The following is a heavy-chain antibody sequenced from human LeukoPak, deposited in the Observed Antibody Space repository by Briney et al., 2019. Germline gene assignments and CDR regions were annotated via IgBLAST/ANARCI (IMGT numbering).Heavy chain of an antibody. V-gene: IGHV3-74*01. CDR1: GFTFSSYW. Sequence: GGSLRLSCAASGFTFSSYWMHWVRQAPEKGLVWVSRINSDGGSTSYADSVKGRFTISRDNAKNTLYLQMNSLRAEDTAVYYCARGIFSNWFDPWGQGTLVTVSS. CDR3: ARGIFSNWFDP. J-gene: IGHJ5*02. CDR2: INSDGGST.